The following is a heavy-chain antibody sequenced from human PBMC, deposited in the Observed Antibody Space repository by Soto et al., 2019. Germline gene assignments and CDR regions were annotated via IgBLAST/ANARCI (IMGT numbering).Heavy chain of an antibody. CDR2: IYYSGST. Sequence: SETLSLTCTVSGGSISSYYWSWIRQPPGKGLEWIGYIYYSGSTNYNPSLKSRVAISVDTSKNQFSLKLSSVTAADTAVYYCARDLGGWFGESIGLDYWGQGTLVTVSS. D-gene: IGHD3-10*01. CDR1: GGSISSYY. V-gene: IGHV4-59*01. J-gene: IGHJ4*02. CDR3: ARDLGGWFGESIGLDY.